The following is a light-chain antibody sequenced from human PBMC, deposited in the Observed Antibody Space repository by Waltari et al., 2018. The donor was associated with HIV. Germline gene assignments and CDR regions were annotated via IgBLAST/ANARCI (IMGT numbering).Light chain of an antibody. Sequence: QSVLTQTPSASGTPGQRVIVSCSGSSSTIRSNTVNWYQLLPGAAPRLLIHSLNQRPSGVPDRFSGSKSGASASLAISGLQSEDEADYYCAAWDDNLNGYVFGSGTKVTVL. CDR1: SSTIRSNT. CDR3: AAWDDNLNGYV. V-gene: IGLV1-44*01. J-gene: IGLJ1*01. CDR2: SLN.